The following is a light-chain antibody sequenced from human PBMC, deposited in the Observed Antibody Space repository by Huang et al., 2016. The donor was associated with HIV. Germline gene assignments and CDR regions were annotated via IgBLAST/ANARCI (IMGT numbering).Light chain of an antibody. V-gene: IGKV3-20*01. Sequence: EIVLTQSPGTLSLSPGERATLSCRASQSVTNNYLAWYQQKPGQAPRLVIYVASSRATGIPDRFSGRGSGTDFTLTISRLEPDDFVVYYCQQYGGSPRTFGQGTKLEIK. CDR3: QQYGGSPRT. CDR1: QSVTNNY. CDR2: VAS. J-gene: IGKJ2*01.